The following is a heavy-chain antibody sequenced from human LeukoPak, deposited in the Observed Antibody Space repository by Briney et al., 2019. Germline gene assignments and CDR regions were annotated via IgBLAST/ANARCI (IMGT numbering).Heavy chain of an antibody. D-gene: IGHD3-9*01. J-gene: IGHJ4*02. Sequence: ASVKVSCKASGYTFTSYGISWVRQAPGQGLEWMGWISAYNGNTNYAQKLQGRVTMTTDTSTSTAYMELRSLRSDDTAVYYCARDLEVDILTGYYSRPIFDYWGQGTLVTLS. V-gene: IGHV1-18*01. CDR2: ISAYNGNT. CDR1: GYTFTSYG. CDR3: ARDLEVDILTGYYSRPIFDY.